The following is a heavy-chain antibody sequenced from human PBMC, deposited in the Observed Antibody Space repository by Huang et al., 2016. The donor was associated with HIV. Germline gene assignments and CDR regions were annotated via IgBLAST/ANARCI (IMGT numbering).Heavy chain of an antibody. CDR1: GYTFTSYS. CDR3: AREGQGYAMDV. V-gene: IGHV1-46*01. J-gene: IGHJ6*02. CDR2: INPDVDST. Sequence: QVQLVQSGAEVKKRGASVRVSCKTSGYTFTSYSIHWVRQAPGQGREWMGIINPDVDSTSYAPKFQGRFTMTRDTSTSTVYMELSSLRSEDTAMYYCAREGQGYAMDVWGQGTTVTVSS.